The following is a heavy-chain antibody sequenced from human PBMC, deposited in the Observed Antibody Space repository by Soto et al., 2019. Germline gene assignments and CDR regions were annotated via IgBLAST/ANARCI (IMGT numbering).Heavy chain of an antibody. CDR2: ISSSSSTI. Sequence: EVQLVESGGGLVQPGGSLRLSCAASGFTFSSYSMNWVRQAPGKGLEWVSYISSSSSTIYYADSVKGRFTISRDNAKNSLYLQMNSLRAEDTAVYYCARDPLLDEGIAAAGTDYFDYWGQGTLVTVSS. CDR1: GFTFSSYS. D-gene: IGHD6-13*01. V-gene: IGHV3-48*01. J-gene: IGHJ4*02. CDR3: ARDPLLDEGIAAAGTDYFDY.